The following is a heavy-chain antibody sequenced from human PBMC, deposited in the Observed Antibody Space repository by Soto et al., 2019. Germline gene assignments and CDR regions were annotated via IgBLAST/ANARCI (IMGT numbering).Heavy chain of an antibody. D-gene: IGHD6-13*01. Sequence: GASVKVSCKASGGTFSSYAISWVRQAPGQGLEWMGGIIPIFGTANYAQKFQGRVTITADESTSTAYMELSSLRSEDTAVYYCARPIAAAGTYYYGMDVWGQGTKVTVS. J-gene: IGHJ6*02. CDR1: GGTFSSYA. V-gene: IGHV1-69*13. CDR3: ARPIAAAGTYYYGMDV. CDR2: IIPIFGTA.